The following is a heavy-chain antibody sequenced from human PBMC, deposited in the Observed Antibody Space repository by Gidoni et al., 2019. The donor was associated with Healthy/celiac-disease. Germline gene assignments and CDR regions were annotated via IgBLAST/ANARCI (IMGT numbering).Heavy chain of an antibody. J-gene: IGHJ3*02. Sequence: QVQLQESGPGLVQPSETLSLPCTVSGSSISSGYSWGWIRQPPGKGLEWSGSIYHSGSTYYNPSLTSRVTRSVDTSKNQFSLKLSAVTAADTSVYYCARQGDHAFDIWGQGTMVTVSS. CDR3: ARQGDHAFDI. V-gene: IGHV4-38-2*02. CDR1: GSSISSGYS. D-gene: IGHD3-16*01. CDR2: IYHSGST.